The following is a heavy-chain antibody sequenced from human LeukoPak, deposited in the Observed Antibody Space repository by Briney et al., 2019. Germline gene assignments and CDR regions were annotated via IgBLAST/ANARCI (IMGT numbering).Heavy chain of an antibody. V-gene: IGHV3-23*01. CDR1: GFAFSTDA. CDR3: ARSSGGLYPFDY. Sequence: GGSLRLSCAASGFAFSTDAMTWVRQAPGKGLEWVSTISGSSGYIYYADSVRGRFTISRDNSKNTLYLQMNSLRAEDTAVYYCARSSGGLYPFDYWGQGTLVTVSS. CDR2: ISGSSGYI. J-gene: IGHJ4*02. D-gene: IGHD2-2*02.